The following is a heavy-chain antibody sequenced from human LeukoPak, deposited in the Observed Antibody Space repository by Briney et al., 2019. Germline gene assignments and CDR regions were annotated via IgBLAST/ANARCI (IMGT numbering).Heavy chain of an antibody. J-gene: IGHJ4*02. Sequence: PGGSLRLSCAASGFTFSSYAMSWVRQAPGKGLEWVSAISGSGGSTYYADSVKGRFTISRDNSKNTLYLQMNSLRAEDTAVYYCAKDRPNYYGSNGHYYRRDGDYWGQGTLVTVYS. CDR1: GFTFSSYA. V-gene: IGHV3-23*01. D-gene: IGHD3-22*01. CDR3: AKDRPNYYGSNGHYYRRDGDY. CDR2: ISGSGGST.